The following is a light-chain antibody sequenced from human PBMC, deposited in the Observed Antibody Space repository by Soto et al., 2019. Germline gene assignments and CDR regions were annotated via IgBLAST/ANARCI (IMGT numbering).Light chain of an antibody. CDR3: QQYGSSLWT. V-gene: IGKV3-20*01. J-gene: IGKJ1*01. Sequence: EIVLTQSPGTLSLSPGERATFSCRASQSVSSSYLAWYQQKPGQAPRLLIYGASSRATGIPDRFSGSGSGTDFTLTISRLEPEDFAVYYCQQYGSSLWTFGQGTKVDI. CDR2: GAS. CDR1: QSVSSSY.